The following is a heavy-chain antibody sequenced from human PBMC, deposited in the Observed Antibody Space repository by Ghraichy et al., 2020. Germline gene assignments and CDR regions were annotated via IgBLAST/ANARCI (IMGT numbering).Heavy chain of an antibody. Sequence: GGSLRLSCAASGFTFSSHAMNWVRQAPGKGLEWVSVISGSGATTYYADSVKGRFTISRDKSKNTLFLQMNSLRAEDTAIYYCAKDKGVAGASTRGFDMWGQGTMVTVSS. V-gene: IGHV3-23*01. J-gene: IGHJ3*02. CDR3: AKDKGVAGASTRGFDM. CDR2: ISGSGATT. D-gene: IGHD1-26*01. CDR1: GFTFSSHA.